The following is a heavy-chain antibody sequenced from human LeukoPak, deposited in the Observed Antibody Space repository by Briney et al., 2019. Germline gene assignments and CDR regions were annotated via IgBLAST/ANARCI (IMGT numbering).Heavy chain of an antibody. CDR1: GFTFNNYW. V-gene: IGHV3-7*01. Sequence: GGSLRLSCAASGFTFNNYWMTWVRQAPGRGLEGVANIKPDGSEKYYVDSVKGRFTISRDSAKNSLYLQMNNLRAEDTAVYYCASPEWLPDSIDIWGQGTMVTVSS. CDR2: IKPDGSEK. D-gene: IGHD3-3*01. CDR3: ASPEWLPDSIDI. J-gene: IGHJ3*02.